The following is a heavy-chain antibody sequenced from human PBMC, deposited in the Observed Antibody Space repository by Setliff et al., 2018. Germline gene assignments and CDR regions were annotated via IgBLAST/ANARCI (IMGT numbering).Heavy chain of an antibody. CDR1: GDSISSHF. Sequence: SETLSLTCTVSGDSISSHFWTWIRRPPGKGLEWVGHIYYTGSTSYNASVKSRVTVSLDTSKNQFSLKLTSVTAADTAVYYCARARYSSGWYGGGGAFYYMDAWGKGTTVTVSS. CDR3: ARARYSSGWYGGGGAFYYMDA. J-gene: IGHJ6*03. D-gene: IGHD6-19*01. V-gene: IGHV4-59*08. CDR2: IYYTGST.